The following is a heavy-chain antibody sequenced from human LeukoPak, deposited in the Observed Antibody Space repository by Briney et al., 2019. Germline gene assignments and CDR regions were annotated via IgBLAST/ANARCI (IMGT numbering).Heavy chain of an antibody. J-gene: IGHJ3*02. CDR1: GYSISSNNW. Sequence: SDSLSLTCAVSGYSISSNNWWAWIRQPPGKGLEWIGYIYYSGSTYYNPYNPSLTSRVTMSVDTSKNQFSLKLDSVTEIDTAMYYCARNQAVAANRGAFDIWGQGTMVTVSS. CDR2: IYYSGST. CDR3: ARNQAVAANRGAFDI. V-gene: IGHV4-28*01. D-gene: IGHD6-19*01.